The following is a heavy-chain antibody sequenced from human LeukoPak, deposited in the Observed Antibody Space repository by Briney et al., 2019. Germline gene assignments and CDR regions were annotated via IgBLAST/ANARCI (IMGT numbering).Heavy chain of an antibody. J-gene: IGHJ2*01. D-gene: IGHD3-10*01. Sequence: SETLSLTCAVYGGSFSGYYWSWIRQPPGKGLEWIGEVNQSGSTNYNPSLKSRVSISVDTSKNQFSLKLSSVTAADTAVYYCASLGPGSDSRKNWYFDLWGRGTLVTVSS. CDR1: GGSFSGYY. CDR3: ASLGPGSDSRKNWYFDL. V-gene: IGHV4-34*01. CDR2: VNQSGST.